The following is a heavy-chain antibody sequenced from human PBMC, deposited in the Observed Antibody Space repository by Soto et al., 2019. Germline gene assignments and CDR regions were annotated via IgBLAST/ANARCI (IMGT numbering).Heavy chain of an antibody. D-gene: IGHD3-10*01. J-gene: IGHJ5*02. V-gene: IGHV1-24*01. CDR3: ATESYYGSGSRGWFDP. CDR1: GYTLTELS. CDR2: FDPEDGET. Sequence: ASVKVSCKVSGYTLTELSMHWVRQAPGKGLEWMGGFDPEDGETIYAQKFQGRVTMTEDTSTDTAYMELSSLRSEDTAVYYCATESYYGSGSRGWFDPWGQGTLVTVSS.